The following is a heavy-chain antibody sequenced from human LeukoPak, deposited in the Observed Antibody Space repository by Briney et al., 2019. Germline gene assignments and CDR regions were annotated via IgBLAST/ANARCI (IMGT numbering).Heavy chain of an antibody. CDR1: GFTFSDYG. D-gene: IGHD1-1*01. V-gene: IGHV3-13*01. CDR2: IGTAGDT. J-gene: IGHJ4*02. Sequence: HTGGSLRLSCAASGFTFSDYGMHWVRQATGKGLEWVSAIGTAGDTYYTGSVKGRFTISRENAKNSLYLQMNSLRAGDTAVYYCARVAKERVGGVYYFDYWGQGTLVTVSS. CDR3: ARVAKERVGGVYYFDY.